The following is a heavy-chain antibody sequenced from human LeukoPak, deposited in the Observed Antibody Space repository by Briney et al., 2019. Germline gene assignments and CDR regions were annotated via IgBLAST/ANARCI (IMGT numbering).Heavy chain of an antibody. CDR3: ARESIVVVPVTYYYGMDV. CDR1: GFTFSSYS. V-gene: IGHV3-21*01. D-gene: IGHD2-2*01. CDR2: ISSSSSYI. Sequence: GGSLRLSCAASGFTFSSYSMNWVRQAPGKGLEWVSSISSSSSYIYYAGSVKGRFTISRDKAKNSLYLQMNSLRAEDTAVYYCARESIVVVPVTYYYGMDVWGQGTTVTVSS. J-gene: IGHJ6*02.